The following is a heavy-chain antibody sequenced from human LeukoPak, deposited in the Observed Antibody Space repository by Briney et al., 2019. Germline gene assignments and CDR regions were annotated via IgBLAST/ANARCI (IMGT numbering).Heavy chain of an antibody. Sequence: ASVKVSCKASGYTFTSYGISWVRQAPGQGLEWMGWISAYNGKTNYAQKFQGRVTMTTDTSTSTAYMELRSLRSDDTAVYYCARSGWYGWAKYNWLDPWGQGTLVTVSS. D-gene: IGHD6-19*01. V-gene: IGHV1-18*01. J-gene: IGHJ5*02. CDR1: GYTFTSYG. CDR3: ARSGWYGWAKYNWLDP. CDR2: ISAYNGKT.